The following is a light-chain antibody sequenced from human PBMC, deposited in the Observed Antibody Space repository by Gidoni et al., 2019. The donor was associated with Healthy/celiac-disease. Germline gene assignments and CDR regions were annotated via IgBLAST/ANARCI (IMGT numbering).Light chain of an antibody. CDR3: QQYNNWPFLT. CDR1: QSVSSN. Sequence: EIVMTQSPATLSVSPGERATLSCRASQSVSSNFAWYQQKPGQAPRRLIYGASTRATGIPARFSGSGSGTEFTLTISSLQSEDFAVYYCQQYNNWPFLTFGPGTKVDIK. J-gene: IGKJ3*01. V-gene: IGKV3-15*01. CDR2: GAS.